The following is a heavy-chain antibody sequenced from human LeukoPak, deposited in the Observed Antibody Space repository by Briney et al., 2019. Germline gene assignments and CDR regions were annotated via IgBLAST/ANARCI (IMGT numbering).Heavy chain of an antibody. CDR3: ARAENFDWLSAFDY. J-gene: IGHJ4*02. V-gene: IGHV3-9*01. Sequence: GGSLRLSCAASGFTFDDYAMHWVRQAPGKGLEWVSGISWNSGSIGYADSVKGRFTISRDNAKNSLYLQMNSLRAEDTALYYCARAENFDWLSAFDYWGQGTLVTVSS. CDR2: ISWNSGSI. CDR1: GFTFDDYA. D-gene: IGHD3-9*01.